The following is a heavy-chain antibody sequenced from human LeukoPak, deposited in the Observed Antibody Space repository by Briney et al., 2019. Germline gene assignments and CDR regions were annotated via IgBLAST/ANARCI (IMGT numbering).Heavy chain of an antibody. D-gene: IGHD1-7*01. CDR1: GFMFDDYG. V-gene: IGHV3-20*04. CDR3: ASEVTGGLELFNWFDP. J-gene: IGHJ5*02. Sequence: RSGGSLRLSCEASGFMFDDYGLSWVRQVPGTGLEWVSGIDWSGEKTYYSDSVKGRFTISRDNAQKSLYLQMNSLKVEDSALYYCASEVTGGLELFNWFDPWGQGTLVTVSS. CDR2: IDWSGEKT.